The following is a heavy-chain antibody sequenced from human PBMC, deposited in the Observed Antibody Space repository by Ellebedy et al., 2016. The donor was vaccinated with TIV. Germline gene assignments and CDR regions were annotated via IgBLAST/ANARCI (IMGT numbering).Heavy chain of an antibody. V-gene: IGHV3-23*01. CDR1: GFTFSSYA. J-gene: IGHJ4*02. CDR2: ISARGVGT. Sequence: GESLKISCAASGFTFSSYAMSWVRQAPGKGLEWVSGISARGVGTYYADSVKGRFTISRDNSKNTLYLQMNRRRDEDRAVYYCARRAVSGNHHFDYWGQGTLVTVSS. CDR3: ARRAVSGNHHFDY. D-gene: IGHD6-19*01.